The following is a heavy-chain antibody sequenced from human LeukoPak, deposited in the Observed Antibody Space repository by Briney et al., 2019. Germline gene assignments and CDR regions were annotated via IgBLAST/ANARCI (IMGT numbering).Heavy chain of an antibody. CDR2: IWYGGSNK. CDR3: AKDGGYYDFWSGYSFDY. D-gene: IGHD3-3*01. V-gene: IGHV3-30*18. J-gene: IGHJ4*02. CDR1: GFTFSSYG. Sequence: PGRSLRLSCAASGFTFSSYGMHWVRQAPGKGLEWVAVIWYGGSNKYYADSVKGRFTISRDNSKNTLYLQMNSLRAEDTAVYYCAKDGGYYDFWSGYSFDYWGQGTLVTVSS.